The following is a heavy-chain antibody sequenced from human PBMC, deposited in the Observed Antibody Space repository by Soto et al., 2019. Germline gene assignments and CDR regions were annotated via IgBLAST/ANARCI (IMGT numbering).Heavy chain of an antibody. J-gene: IGHJ4*02. Sequence: EVQLLESGGGLVQPGGSLRLSCAASGFTFSSYAMSWVRQAPGKGLEWVSAIGVSGDTTYYADSVKGRFTISRDNSKNTLYLQMGSLRAEETAVYYCAKVRRFGELRSLYWGQGTLATVSS. CDR2: IGVSGDTT. CDR3: AKVRRFGELRSLY. V-gene: IGHV3-23*01. CDR1: GFTFSSYA. D-gene: IGHD3-10*01.